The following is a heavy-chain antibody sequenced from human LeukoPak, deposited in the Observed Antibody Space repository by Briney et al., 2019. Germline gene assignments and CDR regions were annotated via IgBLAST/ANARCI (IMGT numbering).Heavy chain of an antibody. CDR3: ARGTGSGSPLFDY. D-gene: IGHD3-10*01. V-gene: IGHV4-39*07. Sequence: SETLSLTCTVSGGSISSSSYYWGWIRQPPGKGLEWIGSIYYSGSTYYNPSLKSRVTISVDTSKNQFSLKLSSVTAADTAVYYCARGTGSGSPLFDYWGQGTLVTVSS. CDR1: GGSISSSSYY. CDR2: IYYSGST. J-gene: IGHJ4*02.